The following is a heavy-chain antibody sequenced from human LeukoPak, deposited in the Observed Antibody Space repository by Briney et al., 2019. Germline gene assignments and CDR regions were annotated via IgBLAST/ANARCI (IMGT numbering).Heavy chain of an antibody. CDR2: INPNSGGT. Sequence: ASVKVSCKASGYSFTGYYMHWVRQAPGQGLEWMGWINPNSGGTKYAQKFKGRVTMTRDTSISTAYMELSRLRSDDTAVYYCAKNRITMVRGLDAFDIWGQGTMVTVSS. CDR1: GYSFTGYY. CDR3: AKNRITMVRGLDAFDI. D-gene: IGHD3-10*01. V-gene: IGHV1-2*02. J-gene: IGHJ3*02.